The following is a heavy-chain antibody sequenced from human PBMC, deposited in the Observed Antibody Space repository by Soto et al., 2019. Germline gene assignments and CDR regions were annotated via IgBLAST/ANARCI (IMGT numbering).Heavy chain of an antibody. J-gene: IGHJ4*02. Sequence: QVQLVQSGAEVKKPGSSVKVSCKASGGTFSSYAISWVRQAPGQGLEWMGGIIPIFGTANYVQKFQGRVTITADESTSTSYMELSSLRSEDTAVYYCARRLSLVGVDGYYFDYWGQGTLVTVSS. CDR1: GGTFSSYA. CDR2: IIPIFGTA. D-gene: IGHD1-26*01. CDR3: ARRLSLVGVDGYYFDY. V-gene: IGHV1-69*01.